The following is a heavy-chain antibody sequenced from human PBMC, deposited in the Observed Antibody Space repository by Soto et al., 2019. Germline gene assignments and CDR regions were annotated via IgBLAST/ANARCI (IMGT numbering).Heavy chain of an antibody. V-gene: IGHV1-18*01. CDR2: ISAYNGNT. J-gene: IGHJ3*02. CDR1: GYTFTSYG. CDR3: ASLVGVSYGDYDAFDI. Sequence: ASVKVSCKASGYTFTSYGISCVRQAPGQGLEWMGWISAYNGNTNYAQKQQGRVTMTTDTSTSTAYMELRSLRSDDTAVYYCASLVGVSYGDYDAFDIWGQGTMVTVSS. D-gene: IGHD4-17*01.